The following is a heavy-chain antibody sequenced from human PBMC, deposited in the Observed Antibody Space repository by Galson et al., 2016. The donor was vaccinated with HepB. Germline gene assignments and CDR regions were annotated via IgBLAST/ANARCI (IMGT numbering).Heavy chain of an antibody. CDR1: GFTFDDHA. J-gene: IGHJ4*02. CDR2: ISWNSANI. V-gene: IGHV3-9*01. D-gene: IGHD3-10*01. Sequence: SLRLSCAVSGFTFDDHAMHWVRQAPGKGLKWVSGISWNSANIGYADSVEGRFTISRDNAKNSLHLQMNSLRAEDTALYYCAKDTNLYYGSESYPLFQNWGQGTLVTVSS. CDR3: AKDTNLYYGSESYPLFQN.